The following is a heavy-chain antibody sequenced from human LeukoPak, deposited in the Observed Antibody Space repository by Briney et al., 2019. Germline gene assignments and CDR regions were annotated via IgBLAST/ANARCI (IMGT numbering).Heavy chain of an antibody. CDR3: ARRNNYYDSRGAYYYYYMDV. D-gene: IGHD3-22*01. V-gene: IGHV5-51*01. Sequence: GESLKISCKGSGYSFTTYWIGWVRQVSGRGLEWMGVIYPADYNTIYSPSFQGQVTISADKSTSTAYLQWSSLKASDTAMYYCARRNNYYDSRGAYYYYYMDVWGKGTTVTVSS. CDR1: GYSFTTYW. CDR2: IYPADYNT. J-gene: IGHJ6*03.